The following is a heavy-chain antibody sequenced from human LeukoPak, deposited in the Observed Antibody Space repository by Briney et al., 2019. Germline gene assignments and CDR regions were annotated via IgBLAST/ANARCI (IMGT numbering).Heavy chain of an antibody. Sequence: ASVKVSCKVSGYTLTELSMHWVRQAPGKGLEWMGGFDPEDGETIYAQKFQGRVTMTEDTSTDTAYMERSSLRSEVTAVYYCATAYCGGDCRSYFDYWGQGTLVTVSS. CDR2: FDPEDGET. J-gene: IGHJ4*02. D-gene: IGHD2-21*02. V-gene: IGHV1-24*01. CDR1: GYTLTELS. CDR3: ATAYCGGDCRSYFDY.